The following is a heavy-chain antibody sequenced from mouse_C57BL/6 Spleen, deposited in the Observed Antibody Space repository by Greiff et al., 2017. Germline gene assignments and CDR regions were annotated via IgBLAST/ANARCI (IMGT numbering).Heavy chain of an antibody. D-gene: IGHD2-4*01. V-gene: IGHV5-4*03. CDR2: ISDGGSYT. Sequence: VKLVESGGGLVKPGGSLKLSCAASGFTFSSYAMSWVRQTPEKRLEWVATISDGGSYTYYPDNVKGRFTISRDNAKNNLYLQMSHLKSEDTAMYYCAIYDYDEGFAYWGQGTLVTVSA. J-gene: IGHJ3*01. CDR1: GFTFSSYA. CDR3: AIYDYDEGFAY.